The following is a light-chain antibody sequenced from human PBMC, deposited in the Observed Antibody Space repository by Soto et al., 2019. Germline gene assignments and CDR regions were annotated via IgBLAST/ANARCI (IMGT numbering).Light chain of an antibody. J-gene: IGKJ1*01. CDR2: GAS. Sequence: EIVLTQSPCTLSLSPGERATLSCRASQSVSSSYLAWYQQKPGQAPRPLIYGASSRAIGIPDRFSGSGSGTDFTLTISRLEPEDFAAYYCQQNGSSPWTFGQGTKLEIK. V-gene: IGKV3-20*01. CDR3: QQNGSSPWT. CDR1: QSVSSSY.